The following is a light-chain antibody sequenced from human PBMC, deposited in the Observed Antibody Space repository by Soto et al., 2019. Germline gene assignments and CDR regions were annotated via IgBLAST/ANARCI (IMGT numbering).Light chain of an antibody. J-gene: IGLJ1*01. CDR2: END. V-gene: IGLV1-51*02. CDR1: SSNIGKYY. CDR3: GTWDSSLTTFV. Sequence: QSVLTQPPSVSAAPGQKVTMSCSGSSSNIGKYYVSWHQQLPGTAPKLLIYENDKRPSGIPDRFSGSKSGTSATLGITGPQTGDEADYYCGTWDSSLTTFVSGTGTKVTVL.